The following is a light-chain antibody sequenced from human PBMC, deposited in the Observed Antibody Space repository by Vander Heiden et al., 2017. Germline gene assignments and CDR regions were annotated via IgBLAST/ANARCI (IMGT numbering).Light chain of an antibody. CDR1: SSDVGSYNL. Sequence: QSALSQPVPAPGPPGKSLALSCTGTSSDVGSYNLVSWYQQHPGKAPKLMIYAVSTRPSGVSNRFSGSKSGNTASLTISGLQAEDEAEYCCCSYAGISTLVFGGGTKLTVL. V-gene: IGLV2-23*02. CDR3: CSYAGISTLV. J-gene: IGLJ2*01. CDR2: AVS.